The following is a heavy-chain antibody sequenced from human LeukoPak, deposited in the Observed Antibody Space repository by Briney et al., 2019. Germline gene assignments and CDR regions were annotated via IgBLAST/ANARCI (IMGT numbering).Heavy chain of an antibody. D-gene: IGHD5-18*01. CDR3: AKGRGYTYGTPFDY. CDR1: GFTFSSYA. V-gene: IGHV3-30-3*01. J-gene: IGHJ4*02. Sequence: GGSLRLSCAASGFTFSSYAMHWVRQAPGKGLEWVAVISYDGSNKYYADSVKGRFTISRDNSKNTLYLQMNSLRAEDTAVYYCAKGRGYTYGTPFDYWGQGTLVTVSS. CDR2: ISYDGSNK.